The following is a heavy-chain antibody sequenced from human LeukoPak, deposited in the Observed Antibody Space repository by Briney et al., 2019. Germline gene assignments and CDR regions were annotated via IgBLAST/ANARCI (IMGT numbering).Heavy chain of an antibody. V-gene: IGHV3-53*01. CDR1: GFTFRNNY. CDR3: SIRIVASDFDY. J-gene: IGHJ4*02. D-gene: IGHD6-13*01. CDR2: IFGDGGT. Sequence: GDSLRLSCAASGFTFRNNYMSWVRQAPGKGLEWVSVIFGDGGTSYADSVRGRFTISRDNSKNTLYLQMNSLRAEDTAVYYCSIRIVASDFDYWGQGTLVTVSS.